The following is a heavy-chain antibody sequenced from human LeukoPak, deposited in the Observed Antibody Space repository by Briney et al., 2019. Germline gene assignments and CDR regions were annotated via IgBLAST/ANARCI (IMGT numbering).Heavy chain of an antibody. CDR1: GYSISTGYF. J-gene: IGHJ4*02. D-gene: IGHD1-7*01. V-gene: IGHV4-38-2*01. Sequence: SETLSLTCAVSGYSISTGYFWGWIRQSPGQGLEWIGSIFHTGSTSYNPSLKSRVTLSVDTSKNEFSLKLTSVTAADTAIYYCASPRGNYIDYWGQGTLVIVSS. CDR3: ASPRGNYIDY. CDR2: IFHTGST.